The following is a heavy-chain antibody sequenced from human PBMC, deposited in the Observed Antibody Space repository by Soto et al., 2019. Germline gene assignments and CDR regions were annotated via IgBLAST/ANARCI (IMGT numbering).Heavy chain of an antibody. CDR1: GFSFSNYA. V-gene: IGHV3-23*01. CDR3: AKFYLAGRRFDP. J-gene: IGHJ5*02. D-gene: IGHD6-19*01. Sequence: EVQLLESGGGLVQPGESLRLSCAASGFSFSNYAMTWVRLAPGKGLEWVSGSSGSGATTYYADSVKGRFTISRDNSKNTLYLQMNSLRVEDTAVYYCAKFYLAGRRFDPWGQGTLVTVSS. CDR2: SSGSGATT.